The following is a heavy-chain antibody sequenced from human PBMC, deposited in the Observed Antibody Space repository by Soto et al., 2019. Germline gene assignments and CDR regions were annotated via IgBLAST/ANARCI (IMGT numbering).Heavy chain of an antibody. CDR1: GFTFSSYG. CDR3: AKDPIPYDSSGYYPEQYGMDV. J-gene: IGHJ6*02. CDR2: ISYDGSNK. V-gene: IGHV3-30*18. Sequence: SLRLSCAASGFTFSSYGMHWVRQAPGKGLEWVAVISYDGSNKYYADSVKGRFTISRDNSKNTLYLQMNSLRAEDTAVYYCAKDPIPYDSSGYYPEQYGMDVWGQGTTVTVSS. D-gene: IGHD3-22*01.